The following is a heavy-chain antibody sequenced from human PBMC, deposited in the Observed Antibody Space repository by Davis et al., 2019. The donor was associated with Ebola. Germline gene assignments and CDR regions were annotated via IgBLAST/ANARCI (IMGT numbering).Heavy chain of an antibody. J-gene: IGHJ4*02. CDR2: TYYMSKWYN. Sequence: PSETLSLTCAISGDSVSVNSGGWNWIRQSPSRGLEWLGRTYYMSKWYNDYAPSVVGRISINADTSKNQFSLQLNSVTPEDTAVYYCARGWLRSGLDYWGQGILVTVSS. V-gene: IGHV6-1*01. D-gene: IGHD5-12*01. CDR3: ARGWLRSGLDY. CDR1: GDSVSVNSGG.